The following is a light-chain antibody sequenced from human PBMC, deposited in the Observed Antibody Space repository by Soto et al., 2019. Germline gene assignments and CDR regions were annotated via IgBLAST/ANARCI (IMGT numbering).Light chain of an antibody. Sequence: QSVLTQPASVSGSPGQSITISCTRTSSDVGSYNLVSWYQQHPGKAPTVMIYEVSKRPSGVSNRFSGSKSGNTASLTISGLQAEDEADYYCCSYGGSYVCGPGTKVTVL. CDR2: EVS. J-gene: IGLJ1*01. V-gene: IGLV2-23*02. CDR3: CSYGGSYV. CDR1: SSDVGSYNL.